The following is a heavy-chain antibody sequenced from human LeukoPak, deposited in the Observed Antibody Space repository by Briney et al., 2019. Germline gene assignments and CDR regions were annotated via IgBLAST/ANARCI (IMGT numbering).Heavy chain of an antibody. CDR1: GYTLTELS. V-gene: IGHV1-24*01. CDR3: ATGRAYYDFWSGYYPYFDY. D-gene: IGHD3-3*01. Sequence: ASVKVSRKVSGYTLTELSMHWVRQAPGKGLEWMGGFDPEDGETIYAQKFQGRVTMTEDTSTDTAYMELSSLRSEDTAVYYCATGRAYYDFWSGYYPYFDYWGQGTLVTVSS. J-gene: IGHJ4*02. CDR2: FDPEDGET.